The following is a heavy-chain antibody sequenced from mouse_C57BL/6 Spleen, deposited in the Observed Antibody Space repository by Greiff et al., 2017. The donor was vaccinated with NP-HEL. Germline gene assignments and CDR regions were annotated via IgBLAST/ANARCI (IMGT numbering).Heavy chain of an antibody. J-gene: IGHJ3*01. V-gene: IGHV6-3*01. Sequence: EVKVEESGGGLVQPGGSMKLSCVASGFTFSNYWMNWVRQSPEKGLEWVAQIRLKSDNYATHYAESVKGRFTISRDDSKSSVYLQMNNLRAEDTGIYYCTLYDYENWFAYWGQGTLVTVSA. CDR2: IRLKSDNYAT. D-gene: IGHD2-4*01. CDR3: TLYDYENWFAY. CDR1: GFTFSNYW.